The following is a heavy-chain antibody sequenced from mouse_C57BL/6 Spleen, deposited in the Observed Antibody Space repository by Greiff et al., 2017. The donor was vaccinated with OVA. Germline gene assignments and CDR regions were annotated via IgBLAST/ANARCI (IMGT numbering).Heavy chain of an antibody. J-gene: IGHJ4*01. CDR1: GFTFSDYG. CDR2: ISSGSSTI. D-gene: IGHD2-1*01. CDR3: ARREGNYGSYAMDY. V-gene: IGHV5-17*01. Sequence: EVHLVESGGGLVKPGGSLKLSCAASGFTFSDYGMHWVRQAPEKGLEWVAYISSGSSTIYYADTVKGRFTISRDNAKNTLFLQMTSLRSEDTAMYYCARREGNYGSYAMDYWGQGTSVTVSS.